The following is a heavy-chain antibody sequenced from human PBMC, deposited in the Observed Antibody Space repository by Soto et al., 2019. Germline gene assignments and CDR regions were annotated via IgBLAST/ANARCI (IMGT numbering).Heavy chain of an antibody. D-gene: IGHD6-6*01. CDR3: ARTGGGMAARPLEY. J-gene: IGHJ4*02. V-gene: IGHV1-18*04. Sequence: QVQLVQSGGEVKTPGASVEVSCRTSGYMFTTYGMSWVRQAPGQGLEWMAWISAYNGNKKYAQKFQGRVTMTTDTSTSTVSMELRNLTSDDTGTYFCARTGGGMAARPLEYWGQGTLVTVSS. CDR1: GYMFTTYG. CDR2: ISAYNGNK.